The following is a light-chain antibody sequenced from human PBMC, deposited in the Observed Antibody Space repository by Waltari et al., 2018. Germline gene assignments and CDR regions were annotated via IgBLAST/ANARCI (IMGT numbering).Light chain of an antibody. J-gene: IGKJ4*01. CDR1: QRLSPAQ. V-gene: IGKV3-20*01. CDR3: QHYGNSVT. CDR2: GAS. Sequence: EIELTQSPGALFLSPGERATLSCRASQRLSPAQLAWYKQILGQAPSPVIHGASNRASGIPDRFSGSGSGTVCTLTITRLEPEDFAVYYCQHYGNSVTFGGGTKVEIK.